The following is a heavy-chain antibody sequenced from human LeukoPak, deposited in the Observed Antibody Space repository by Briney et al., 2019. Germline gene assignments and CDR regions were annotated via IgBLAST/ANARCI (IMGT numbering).Heavy chain of an antibody. CDR2: IKQDGSEQ. D-gene: IGHD3-10*01. Sequence: GGSLRLSCTASGFTFSTFWMTWVRQAAGQGLEWVGNIKQDGSEQYYVDSVKGRFTISRDNAKNSLSLQMNSLRAEDTALYYCARGRGTYGLYYFDYWGQGSLVTVSS. CDR3: ARGRGTYGLYYFDY. CDR1: GFTFSTFW. J-gene: IGHJ4*02. V-gene: IGHV3-7*04.